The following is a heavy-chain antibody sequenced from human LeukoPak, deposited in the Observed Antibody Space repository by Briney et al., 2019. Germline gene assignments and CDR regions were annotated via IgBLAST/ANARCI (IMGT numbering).Heavy chain of an antibody. CDR2: IYYSVIT. CDR1: GGTISSSSCY. V-gene: IGHV4-39*01. J-gene: IGHJ4*02. D-gene: IGHD4-17*01. CDR3: ARHKENPVTALFDY. Sequence: SETLSLTSSVSGGTISSSSCYWDWIRQPPGKGLEWIGGIYYSVITHYNPSLKSRVTISVDTSKNQCSLKLSSVTAADTAVYYCARHKENPVTALFDYWGQGTLVTVSS.